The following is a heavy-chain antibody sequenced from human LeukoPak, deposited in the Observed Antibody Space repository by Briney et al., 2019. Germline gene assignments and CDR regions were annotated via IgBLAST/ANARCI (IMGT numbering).Heavy chain of an antibody. CDR3: AYGGNSGVADY. D-gene: IGHD4-23*01. Sequence: PSETLSLTCTVSGGSISSYYWSWNRQPPGKGLEWIGYIYTSGSTNYNPSLKSRVTISVDTSKNQFSLKLSSVTAADTAVYYCAYGGNSGVADYWGQGTLVTVSS. CDR1: GGSISSYY. J-gene: IGHJ4*02. V-gene: IGHV4-4*09. CDR2: IYTSGST.